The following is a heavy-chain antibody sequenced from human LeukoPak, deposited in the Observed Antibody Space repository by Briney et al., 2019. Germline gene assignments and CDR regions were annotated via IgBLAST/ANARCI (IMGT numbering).Heavy chain of an antibody. J-gene: IGHJ6*03. V-gene: IGHV4-39*07. CDR2: IYYSGST. CDR3: ARTGRADYYYMDV. Sequence: SETLSLTCTVSGGSISSSSYYWGWIRQPPGKGLEWIGSIYYSGSTYYNPSLKSRVTISVDTSKNQFSLKLSSVTAADTAVYYCARTGRADYYYMDVWGKGTTVTISS. CDR1: GGSISSSSYY.